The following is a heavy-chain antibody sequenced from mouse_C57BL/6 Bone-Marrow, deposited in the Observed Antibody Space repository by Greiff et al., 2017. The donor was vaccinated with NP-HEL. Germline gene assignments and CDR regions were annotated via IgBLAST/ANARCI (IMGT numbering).Heavy chain of an antibody. Sequence: QVQLQQSGAELMKPGASVKLSCKATGYTFTGYWIEWVKQRPGHGLEWIGEILPGSGSTNYNQKFKGKATFTADTSSNTAYMQLSSLTTDDSAMYYCARFLDSNYVEVYFDYWGQGTTLTVSS. D-gene: IGHD2-5*01. CDR1: GYTFTGYW. V-gene: IGHV1-9*01. CDR2: ILPGSGST. CDR3: ARFLDSNYVEVYFDY. J-gene: IGHJ2*01.